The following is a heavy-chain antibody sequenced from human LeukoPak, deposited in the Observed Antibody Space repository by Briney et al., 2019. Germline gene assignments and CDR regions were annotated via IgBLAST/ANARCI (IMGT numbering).Heavy chain of an antibody. Sequence: GGSLRLSCAASGFTFSSYGMHWVRQAPGKGLGWVAVISYDGSNIYYADSVKGRFTISRDNSKNTLYLQMNSLRAEDTAVYYCAKDVLRFLEWLCPVDYWGQGTLVTVSS. J-gene: IGHJ4*02. V-gene: IGHV3-30*18. CDR3: AKDVLRFLEWLCPVDY. CDR2: ISYDGSNI. D-gene: IGHD3-3*01. CDR1: GFTFSSYG.